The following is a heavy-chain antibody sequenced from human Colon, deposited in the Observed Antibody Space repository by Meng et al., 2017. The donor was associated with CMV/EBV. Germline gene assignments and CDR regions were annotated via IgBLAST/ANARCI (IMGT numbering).Heavy chain of an antibody. CDR3: ARWGNNKIMDY. J-gene: IGHJ4*02. D-gene: IGHD4-23*01. CDR2: IWWDGSTT. Sequence: SCVGSGFTFSSNGMHWVRQAPGKGLEWVAVIWWDGSTTYYADSVKGRFTISRDNSKRTLFLHMNSLRAEDTALYYCARWGNNKIMDYWGQGTQVTVSS. V-gene: IGHV3-33*01. CDR1: GFTFSSNG.